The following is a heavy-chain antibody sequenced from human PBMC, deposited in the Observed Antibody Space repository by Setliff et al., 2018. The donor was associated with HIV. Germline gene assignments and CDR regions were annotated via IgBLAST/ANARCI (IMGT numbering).Heavy chain of an antibody. D-gene: IGHD6-19*01. V-gene: IGHV3-66*01. Sequence: PGGSLRLSCAASGFTVSSNYMSWVRQAPGKGLEWVSVIYSGGSTYYADSVKGRFTISRDNSKNTLYLQMNSLRAEDTAVYYCARGPGPGYSSGWYEGAGYWGQGTLVTVSS. J-gene: IGHJ4*02. CDR3: ARGPGPGYSSGWYEGAGY. CDR1: GFTVSSNY. CDR2: IYSGGST.